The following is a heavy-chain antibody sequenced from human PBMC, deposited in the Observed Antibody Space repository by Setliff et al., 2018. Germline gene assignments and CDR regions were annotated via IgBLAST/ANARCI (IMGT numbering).Heavy chain of an antibody. CDR1: GETLSNDA. J-gene: IGHJ4*02. D-gene: IGHD2-2*02. CDR3: AKGGSTSCYTEADY. CDR2: ISDSGGST. Sequence: GGSLRLSWVAAGETLSNDAMSWVRQAPGKGLEGVSVISDSGGSTYYADSVKGRFTISRDNSKNTLYLQMLSLRAEDTAVYYCAKGGSTSCYTEADYWGQGTLVTVSS. V-gene: IGHV3-23*01.